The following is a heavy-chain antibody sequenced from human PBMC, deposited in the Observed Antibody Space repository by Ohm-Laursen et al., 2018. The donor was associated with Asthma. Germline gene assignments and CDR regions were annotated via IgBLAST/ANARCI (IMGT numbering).Heavy chain of an antibody. CDR1: GFTSSAHY. Sequence: SLRLSCTASGFTSSAHYMDWVRQAPGKGLEWVGRIRSKAQSYTTEYAASVKGRFTISRDDSKNSLYLQMNSLQTEDTALYYCARDLLNWDAAFDVWGQGTMVTVSS. D-gene: IGHD1-26*01. CDR2: IRSKAQSYTT. J-gene: IGHJ3*01. CDR3: ARDLLNWDAAFDV. V-gene: IGHV3-72*01.